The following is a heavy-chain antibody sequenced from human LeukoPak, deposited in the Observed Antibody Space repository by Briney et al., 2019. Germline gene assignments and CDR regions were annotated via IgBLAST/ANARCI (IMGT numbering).Heavy chain of an antibody. CDR3: ARDPYGSGSFGY. Sequence: ASVKVSCKASGYTFTDYYMHWVRQAPGQGLEWMGWINPNSGGTNYAQKFQGRVTMTRDTSISTAYMELSSLKSDDTAVYYCARDPYGSGSFGYWGQGTLVTVSS. D-gene: IGHD3-10*01. J-gene: IGHJ4*02. CDR2: INPNSGGT. V-gene: IGHV1-2*02. CDR1: GYTFTDYY.